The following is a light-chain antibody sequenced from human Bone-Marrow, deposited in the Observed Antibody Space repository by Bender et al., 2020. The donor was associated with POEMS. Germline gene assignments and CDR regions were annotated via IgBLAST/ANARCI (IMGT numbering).Light chain of an antibody. J-gene: IGLJ3*02. CDR3: CSYAGSRTWV. V-gene: IGLV2-23*01. CDR1: CRDVGNYNL. CDR2: EDS. Sequence: QSALTQPASVSGSPGQSITISCTGTCRDVGNYNLVSWYQQHPGRAPKLMIYEDSKRPSGVSNRFSGSKSGNTASLTISGLQAEDEADYYCCSYAGSRTWVFGGGTKLTVL.